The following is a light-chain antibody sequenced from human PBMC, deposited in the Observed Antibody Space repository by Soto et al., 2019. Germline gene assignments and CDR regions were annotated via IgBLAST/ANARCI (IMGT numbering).Light chain of an antibody. CDR3: CSYAFTFAV. CDR1: SSNLGAYNY. CDR2: DVS. Sequence: QSALTQPRSVSGSPGQSVAISCTGNSSNLGAYNYVSWYQQHPGKAPTLIIYDVSKRPSGVPDRFSGSKSGNTASLTISGLQADDEADYYCCSYAFTFAVFGGGTKLTVL. J-gene: IGLJ2*01. V-gene: IGLV2-11*01.